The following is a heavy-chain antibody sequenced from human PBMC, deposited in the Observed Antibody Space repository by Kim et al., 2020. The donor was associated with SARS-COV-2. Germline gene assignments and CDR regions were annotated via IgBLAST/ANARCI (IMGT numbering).Heavy chain of an antibody. CDR1: GFTFSSYW. D-gene: IGHD2-2*01. CDR3: ARSSRTSCPCYYMDV. Sequence: GGSPRLSCAASGFTFSSYWMHWVRQAPGNGLVWVSRINRDGSSTNYADSVKGRFTISRDNAKNTLYLQMNSLRVEDAAVYYCARSSRTSCPCYYMDVWGKGTTVTVSS. V-gene: IGHV3-74*01. CDR2: INRDGSST. J-gene: IGHJ6*03.